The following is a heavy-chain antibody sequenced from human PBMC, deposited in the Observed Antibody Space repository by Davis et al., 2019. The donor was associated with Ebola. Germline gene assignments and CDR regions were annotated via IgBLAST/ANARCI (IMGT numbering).Heavy chain of an antibody. D-gene: IGHD2-2*01. CDR2: IYSGGST. CDR3: AREVPAAMGVSGMDV. Sequence: PGGSLRLSCAASGFTVSSNYMSWVRQAPGKGLEWVSVIYSGGSTYYADSVKGRFTISRHNSKNTLYLQMNSLRVEDTAVYYCAREVPAAMGVSGMDVWGKGTTVTVSS. CDR1: GFTVSSNY. V-gene: IGHV3-53*01. J-gene: IGHJ6*04.